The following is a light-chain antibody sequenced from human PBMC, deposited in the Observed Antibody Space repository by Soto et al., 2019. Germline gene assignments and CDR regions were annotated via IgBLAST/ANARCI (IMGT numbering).Light chain of an antibody. V-gene: IGKV3-15*01. J-gene: IGKJ4*01. CDR1: QSVSSN. CDR3: QQYNKWPLT. Sequence: EIVMTQSPATLSVSPGEGATVSCRASQSVSSNLAWYQQKPGQAPRLLIYDASTWATGIPARFDGSGSGTEFTLTISSLQSEDFAVYYCQQYNKWPLTFGGGTRVEIK. CDR2: DAS.